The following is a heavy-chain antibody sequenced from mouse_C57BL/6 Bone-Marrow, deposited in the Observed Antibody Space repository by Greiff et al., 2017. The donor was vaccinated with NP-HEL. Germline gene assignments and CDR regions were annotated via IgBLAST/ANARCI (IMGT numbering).Heavy chain of an antibody. CDR1: GFSFNTYA. J-gene: IGHJ4*01. V-gene: IGHV10-1*01. CDR2: IRSKSNNYAT. CDR3: VRLTTMITNYYAMDY. Sequence: EVKLVESGGGLVQPKGSLKLSCAASGFSFNTYAMNWVRQAPGKGLEWVARIRSKSNNYATYYADSVKDRFTISRDDSESMLYLQMNNLKTEDTAMNYCVRLTTMITNYYAMDYWGQGTSVTVSS. D-gene: IGHD2-4*01.